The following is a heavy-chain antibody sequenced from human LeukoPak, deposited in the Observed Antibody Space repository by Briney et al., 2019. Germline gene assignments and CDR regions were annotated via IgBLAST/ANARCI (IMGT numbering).Heavy chain of an antibody. V-gene: IGHV3-21*01. CDR1: GFTFSSYS. Sequence: GGSLRLSCAASGFTFSSYSMNWVRQAPGKGLEWVSSISSSSSYIYYADSVKGRFTISRDNAKNSLYLQMNSLGAEDTAVYYCAVIAVAAPFDYWGQGTLVTVSS. D-gene: IGHD6-19*01. CDR3: AVIAVAAPFDY. CDR2: ISSSSSYI. J-gene: IGHJ4*02.